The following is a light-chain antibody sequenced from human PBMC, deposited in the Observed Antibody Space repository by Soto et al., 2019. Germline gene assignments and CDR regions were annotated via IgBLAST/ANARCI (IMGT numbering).Light chain of an antibody. J-gene: IGLJ1*01. CDR2: SDT. Sequence: QSVLTQPPSASGTPGQRVTISCSGTSSNIGSNIVTWYQQLPGTAPKLLTYSDTQRPSGVPDRFSGSKSGTSASLAISGLQSADEADYYCAAWDDSLNGFVFGSGTKVTVL. CDR1: SSNIGSNI. V-gene: IGLV1-44*01. CDR3: AAWDDSLNGFV.